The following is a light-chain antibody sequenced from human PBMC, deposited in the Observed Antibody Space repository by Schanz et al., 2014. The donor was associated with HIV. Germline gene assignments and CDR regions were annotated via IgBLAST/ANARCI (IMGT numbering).Light chain of an antibody. Sequence: ETVVTQSPATLSVSPGERVTLSCRASQSVAGRSAWFQQKPGQAPRLLIYDVSTRVTAIPARFSGSESGTDFTLTISSLQSEDFAVYYCQQYNKWPRVTFGGGTKVEIK. CDR3: QQYNKWPRVT. V-gene: IGKV3-15*01. CDR1: QSVAGR. CDR2: DVS. J-gene: IGKJ4*01.